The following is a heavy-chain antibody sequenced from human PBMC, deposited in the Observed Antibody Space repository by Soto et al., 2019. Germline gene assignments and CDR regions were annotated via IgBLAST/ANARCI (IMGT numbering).Heavy chain of an antibody. V-gene: IGHV1-69*13. D-gene: IGHD2-2*01. CDR1: GGTFSSYA. Sequence: SVKVSFKASGGTFSSYAISWVRQAPGQGLEWMGGIIPIFGTANYAQKFQGRVTITADESTSTAYMELSSLRSEDTAVYYCARDILRPTIVLVPAAMAYYYYYGMDVWGQGTTVTVSS. CDR3: ARDILRPTIVLVPAAMAYYYYYGMDV. CDR2: IIPIFGTA. J-gene: IGHJ6*02.